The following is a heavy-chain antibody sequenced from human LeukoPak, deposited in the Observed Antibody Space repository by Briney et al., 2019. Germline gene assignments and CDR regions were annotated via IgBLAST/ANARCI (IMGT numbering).Heavy chain of an antibody. CDR3: ARGRVSSSTWYSTYYYFFYMDF. J-gene: IGHJ6*03. D-gene: IGHD4-11*01. Sequence: PSETLSLTCTVSGGSISSYYWSWIRQPPGKGLEWIGYIYYSGSTTYNPSLKSRVTILVDTSKNQFSLKLSSVTAADTAVYFCARGRVSSSTWYSTYYYFFYMDFWGKGTTVTVSS. CDR2: IYYSGST. V-gene: IGHV4-59*01. CDR1: GGSISSYY.